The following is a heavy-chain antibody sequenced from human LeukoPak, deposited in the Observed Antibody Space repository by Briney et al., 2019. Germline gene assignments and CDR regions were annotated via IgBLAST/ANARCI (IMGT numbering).Heavy chain of an antibody. V-gene: IGHV3-30-3*01. CDR3: ARGPLVGATLDY. Sequence: GGSLRLSCAASGFTFSGYAMHWVRQASGKGLEWVAVISHDGSNEYYADSEKGRFTISRDYSKNTLFLQMNSLRAEDTGVYYCARGPLVGATLDYWGQGTLVTVSS. J-gene: IGHJ4*02. D-gene: IGHD1-26*01. CDR1: GFTFSGYA. CDR2: ISHDGSNE.